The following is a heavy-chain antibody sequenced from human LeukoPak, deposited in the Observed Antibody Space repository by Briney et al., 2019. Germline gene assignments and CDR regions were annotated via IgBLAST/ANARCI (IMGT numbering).Heavy chain of an antibody. CDR2: ISYSGST. J-gene: IGHJ5*02. D-gene: IGHD1-1*01. CDR1: GGSISSYY. V-gene: IGHV4-59*01. Sequence: RASETLSLTCTVSGGSISSYYWSWIRQPPGKGLEWIGYISYSGSTNFNPSLKSRVTISVDTSKNQFSLKLSSVTAADTAVYYCAREGTAGTNLNWFDPSGQGTLVTVSS. CDR3: AREGTAGTNLNWFDP.